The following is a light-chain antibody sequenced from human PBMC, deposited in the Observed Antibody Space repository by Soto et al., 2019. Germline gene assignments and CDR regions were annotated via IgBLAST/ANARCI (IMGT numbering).Light chain of an antibody. Sequence: EIVMTQSPATLSVSPGERAILSCSASHSINGNLAWYQQKPGQPPRLLIYDASRRATGIPDRFSGSGSGTDFTLTISGLEPEDFAVYYCQQYDSSPPITFGQGTMVDVK. CDR2: DAS. V-gene: IGKV3-20*01. J-gene: IGKJ1*01. CDR3: QQYDSSPPIT. CDR1: HSINGN.